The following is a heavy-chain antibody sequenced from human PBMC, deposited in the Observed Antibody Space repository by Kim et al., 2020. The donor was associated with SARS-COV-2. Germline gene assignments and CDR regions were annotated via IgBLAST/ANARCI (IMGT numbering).Heavy chain of an antibody. Sequence: SETLSLTCTVSGGSVSSGSYYWSWIRQPPGKGLEWIGYIYYSGSTNYNPSLKSRVTISVDTSKNEFSLKLSSVTAADTAVYYCARGEGDYYDSSGYPRGCDYWGQGTLVTVSS. CDR2: IYYSGST. CDR1: GGSVSSGSYY. CDR3: ARGEGDYYDSSGYPRGCDY. D-gene: IGHD3-22*01. V-gene: IGHV4-61*01. J-gene: IGHJ4*02.